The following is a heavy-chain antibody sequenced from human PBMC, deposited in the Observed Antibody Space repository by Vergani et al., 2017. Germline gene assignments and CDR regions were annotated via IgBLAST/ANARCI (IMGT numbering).Heavy chain of an antibody. J-gene: IGHJ4*02. CDR2: ISSSSSYI. V-gene: IGHV3-21*04. CDR1: GFTFSSYS. CDR3: AKDPAYGDYEDGSWEYFDY. D-gene: IGHD4-17*01. Sequence: EVQLVESGGGLVKPGGSLRLSCAASGFTFSSYSMNWVRQAPGKGLEWVSSISSSSSYIYYADSVKGRFTISRDNAKNSLYLQMNSLRAEDTAVYYCAKDPAYGDYEDGSWEYFDYWGQGTLVTVSS.